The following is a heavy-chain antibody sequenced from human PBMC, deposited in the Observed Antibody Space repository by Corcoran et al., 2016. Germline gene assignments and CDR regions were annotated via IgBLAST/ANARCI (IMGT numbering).Heavy chain of an antibody. V-gene: IGHV1-69*01. J-gene: IGHJ4*02. Sequence: QVQLVQSGAEVKKPGSSVKVSCKASGGTFSSYAISWVRQAPGQGLEWMGGIIPIFGTANYAQQFQGRVTITADESTSTAYMELSSLRAEDTAVYYCASGLWFGELLFSTQFDYWGQGTLVTVSS. CDR3: ASGLWFGELLFSTQFDY. D-gene: IGHD3-10*01. CDR2: IIPIFGTA. CDR1: GGTFSSYA.